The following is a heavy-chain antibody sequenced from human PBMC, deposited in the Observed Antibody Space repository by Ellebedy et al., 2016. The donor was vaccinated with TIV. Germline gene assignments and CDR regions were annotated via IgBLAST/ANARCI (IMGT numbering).Heavy chain of an antibody. J-gene: IGHJ5*02. CDR3: ARQYYYDSSVLGFDP. D-gene: IGHD3-22*01. CDR1: GGSISSSSYY. CDR2: IYYSGST. V-gene: IGHV4-39*01. Sequence: SETLSLTCTVSGGSISSSSYYWGWIRQPPGKGLEWIGSIYYSGSTYYNPSLKSRVTISVDTSKNQFSLKLNSVTAADTAMYYCARQYYYDSSVLGFDPWGQGTLVTVSS.